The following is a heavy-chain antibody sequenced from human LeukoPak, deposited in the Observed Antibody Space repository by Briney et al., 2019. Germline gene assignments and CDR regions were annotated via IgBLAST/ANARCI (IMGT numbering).Heavy chain of an antibody. CDR1: GFTFSSYS. Sequence: PGGSLRLSCAASGFTFSSYSMNWVRQAPGKGLEWVGRIQRKTDGGTTDYATPVKGRFTMSRDDSKTTLYLQMNSLKTEDTAVYYCCTDLLDYWGQGTLVTVSS. CDR3: CTDLLDY. V-gene: IGHV3-15*01. J-gene: IGHJ4*02. CDR2: IQRKTDGGTT. D-gene: IGHD1-1*01.